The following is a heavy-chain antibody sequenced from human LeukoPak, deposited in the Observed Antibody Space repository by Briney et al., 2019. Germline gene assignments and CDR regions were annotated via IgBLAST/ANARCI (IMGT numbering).Heavy chain of an antibody. CDR1: GFTFSNYA. D-gene: IGHD2-2*02. V-gene: IGHV3-9*01. CDR3: AKVDCSSTRCYRGWFDP. Sequence: PGGSLRLSCAASGFTFSNYAMHWVRQAPGKGLEWVSGISWNSGSIGYADSVKGRFTISRDNAKNSLYLQMNSLRAEDTALYYCAKVDCSSTRCYRGWFDPWGQGTLVTVSS. CDR2: ISWNSGSI. J-gene: IGHJ5*02.